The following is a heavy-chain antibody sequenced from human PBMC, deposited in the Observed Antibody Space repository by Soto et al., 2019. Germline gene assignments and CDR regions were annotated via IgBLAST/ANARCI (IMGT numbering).Heavy chain of an antibody. J-gene: IGHJ4*02. V-gene: IGHV3-49*04. D-gene: IGHD5-12*01. CDR3: TRGRDGYNPYYFLY. Sequence: QTGGSLRLSCTASGFTFGDYAINWVRQVPGKGLEWLGFIRNDIYDETTEYAASVKGRIIISRDDSKSMAYLQMDSLKTEDTGVYYRTRGRDGYNPYYFLYWGQGALVTVSS. CDR2: IRNDIYDETT. CDR1: GFTFGDYA.